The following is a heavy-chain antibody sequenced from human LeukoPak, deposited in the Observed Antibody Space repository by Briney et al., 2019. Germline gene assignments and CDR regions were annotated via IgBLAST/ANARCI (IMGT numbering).Heavy chain of an antibody. CDR1: GGSISSYY. D-gene: IGHD6-19*01. CDR3: ARGLLNRSVAGRLWAFDI. CDR2: VYYTGSN. Sequence: PSETLSLTCTVSGGSISSYYRSWVRRPPGKGLEWIGFVYYTGSNNYSPSLKSRLTMSAETSKNQFSLKLSSVTDADTAVYYCARGLLNRSVAGRLWAFDIWGQGTMVTVSS. J-gene: IGHJ3*02. V-gene: IGHV4-59*12.